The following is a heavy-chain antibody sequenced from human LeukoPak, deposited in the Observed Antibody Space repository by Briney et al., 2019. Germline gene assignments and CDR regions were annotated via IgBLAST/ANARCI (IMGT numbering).Heavy chain of an antibody. V-gene: IGHV3-7*05. J-gene: IGHJ4*02. D-gene: IGHD6-13*01. CDR3: AKVNIAAAGNDY. CDR2: INQDGSEK. CDR1: GFAFSSYW. Sequence: GGSLRLSCAASGFAFSSYWMSWVRQAPGKGLEWVANINQDGSEKYYVDSVKGRFTISRDNAKNSLYLQMNSLRAEATAVYYCAKVNIAAAGNDYWGQGTLVTVSS.